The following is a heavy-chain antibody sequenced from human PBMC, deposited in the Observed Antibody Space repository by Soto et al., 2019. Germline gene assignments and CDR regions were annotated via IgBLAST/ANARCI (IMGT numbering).Heavy chain of an antibody. V-gene: IGHV4-59*01. Sequence: PSETLSLTCTVSGGSISSYYWSWIRQPPGKGLEWIGYIYYSGSTNYNPSLKSRVTISVDTSKNQFSLKLSSVTAADTAVYYCAGDIRSGSYRFDYWGQGALVT. D-gene: IGHD1-26*01. CDR3: AGDIRSGSYRFDY. CDR2: IYYSGST. CDR1: GGSISSYY. J-gene: IGHJ4*02.